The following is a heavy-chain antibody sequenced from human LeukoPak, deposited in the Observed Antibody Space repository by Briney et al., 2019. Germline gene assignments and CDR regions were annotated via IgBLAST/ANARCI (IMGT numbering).Heavy chain of an antibody. J-gene: IGHJ4*02. CDR2: IYTSGST. CDR1: GGSISSYY. V-gene: IGHV4-4*07. Sequence: SETLSLTCTVSGGSISSYYWSWIRQPAGKGLEWIGRIYTSGSTNYNPSLKSRVTMSVDTSKSQFSLKLSSVTAADTAVYYCAREGREYYYDSSGYYYLDYWGQGTLVTVSS. CDR3: AREGREYYYDSSGYYYLDY. D-gene: IGHD3-22*01.